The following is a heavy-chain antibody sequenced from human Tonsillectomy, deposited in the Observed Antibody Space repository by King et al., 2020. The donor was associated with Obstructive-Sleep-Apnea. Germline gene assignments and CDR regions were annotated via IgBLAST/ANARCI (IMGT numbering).Heavy chain of an antibody. V-gene: IGHV2-5*02. J-gene: IGHJ4*02. Sequence: ITLKESGPTLVKPTQTLTLTCTFSGFSLSTSGVGVGWIRQPPGKALEWLALIYWDDETRYRPSLKNRLTITKDTSKNQVVLTMTNMDPVDTATYYCAHRRPLTYYFDYWGQGTLVAVSS. CDR1: GFSLSTSGVG. CDR3: AHRRPLTYYFDY. CDR2: IYWDDET.